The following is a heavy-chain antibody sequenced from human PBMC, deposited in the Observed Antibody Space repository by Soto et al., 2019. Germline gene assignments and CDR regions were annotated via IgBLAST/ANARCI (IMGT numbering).Heavy chain of an antibody. Sequence: ASVKVSCKVSGYTLTELSMHWVRQAPGKGLEWMGGFDPEDGETIYAQKFQGRVTMTEDTSTDTAYMELSSLRSEDTAVYYCAKDLGYSSSGWTMGHWGQGTLVTVSS. J-gene: IGHJ4*02. V-gene: IGHV1-24*01. CDR1: GYTLTELS. CDR3: AKDLGYSSSGWTMGH. D-gene: IGHD6-19*01. CDR2: FDPEDGET.